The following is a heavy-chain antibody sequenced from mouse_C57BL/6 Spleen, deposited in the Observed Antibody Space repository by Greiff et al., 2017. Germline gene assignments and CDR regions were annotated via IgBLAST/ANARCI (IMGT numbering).Heavy chain of an antibody. D-gene: IGHD2-1*01. CDR2: IYPGDGDT. CDR1: GYAFSSYW. V-gene: IGHV1-80*01. J-gene: IGHJ1*03. Sequence: VQLQQSGAELVKPGASVKISCKASGYAFSSYWMTWVKQRPGKGLEWIGQIYPGDGDTNYNGKFKGKATLTADKSSSTAYMQLSSLTSEDSAVYVCAREDGDYYGNYGYFDVWGTGTTVTVAS. CDR3: AREDGDYYGNYGYFDV.